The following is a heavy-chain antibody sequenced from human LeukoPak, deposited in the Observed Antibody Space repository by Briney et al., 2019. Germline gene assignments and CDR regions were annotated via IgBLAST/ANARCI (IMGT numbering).Heavy chain of an antibody. CDR2: IYHSGST. Sequence: SGTLSLTCAVSGGSISSGGYSWSWIRQPPGKGLEWIGYIYHSGSTYYNPSLKSRVTISVDRSKNQFSLKLSSVAAADTAVYYCARGETMVRGVVFDYWGQGTLVTVSS. D-gene: IGHD3-10*01. V-gene: IGHV4-30-2*01. CDR1: GGSISSGGYS. J-gene: IGHJ4*02. CDR3: ARGETMVRGVVFDY.